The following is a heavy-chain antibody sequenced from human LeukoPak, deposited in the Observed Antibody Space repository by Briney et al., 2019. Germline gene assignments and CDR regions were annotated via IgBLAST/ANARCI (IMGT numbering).Heavy chain of an antibody. J-gene: IGHJ4*02. CDR1: GYTFTGYF. CDR3: ARGWGSLYYFDY. CDR2: INPNNGFT. Sequence: ASVKVSCKASGYTFTGYFLHWVRQAPGQGLEWMGWINPNNGFTNYTQKFKGRVTTTRDTSISTAYMELNRLTSDDTAVFYCARGWGSLYYFDYWGQGTLVTVSS. V-gene: IGHV1-2*02. D-gene: IGHD3-16*01.